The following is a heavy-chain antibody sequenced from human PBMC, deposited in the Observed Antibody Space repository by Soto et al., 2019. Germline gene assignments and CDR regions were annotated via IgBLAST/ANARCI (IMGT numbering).Heavy chain of an antibody. Sequence: ASVKVSCKASGYTFTSYGISWVRQAPGQGLEWMGWISAYNGNTNYAQKLQGRVTTTTDTSTSTAYMELRSLRSDDTAVYYCARWDSSGINFDYWGQGTLVTVSS. D-gene: IGHD3-22*01. CDR2: ISAYNGNT. V-gene: IGHV1-18*01. CDR1: GYTFTSYG. J-gene: IGHJ4*02. CDR3: ARWDSSGINFDY.